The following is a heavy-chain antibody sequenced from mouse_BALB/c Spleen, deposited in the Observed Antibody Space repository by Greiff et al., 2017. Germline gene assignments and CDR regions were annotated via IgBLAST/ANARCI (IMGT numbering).Heavy chain of an antibody. CDR3: AVYGNPYYAMDY. CDR2: IDPANGNT. D-gene: IGHD2-1*01. Sequence: EVQLQESGAELVRPGVSVKISCKGSGYTFTDYAMHWVKQRPEQGLEWIGRIDPANGNTKYDPKFQGKATITADTSSNTAYLQLSSLTSEDTAVYYCAVYGNPYYAMDYWGQGTSVTVSS. CDR1: GYTFTDYA. J-gene: IGHJ4*01. V-gene: IGHV14-1*02.